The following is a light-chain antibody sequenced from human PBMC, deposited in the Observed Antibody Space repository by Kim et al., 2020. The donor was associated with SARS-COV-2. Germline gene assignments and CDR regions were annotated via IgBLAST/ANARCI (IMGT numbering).Light chain of an antibody. V-gene: IGKV3-20*01. J-gene: IGKJ2*01. CDR1: QSINSDY. CDR2: GAS. CDR3: QQYGTSPLYT. Sequence: SPGERAPLSCRATQSINSDYLAWYQQKPGQAPRLLIYGASSRATVIPDRFSGSGSGTDFSLTISRLEPEDFAVYYCQQYGTSPLYTFGQGTKLEI.